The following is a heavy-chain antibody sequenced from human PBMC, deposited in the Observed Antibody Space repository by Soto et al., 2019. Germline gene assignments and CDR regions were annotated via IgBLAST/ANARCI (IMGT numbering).Heavy chain of an antibody. D-gene: IGHD3-10*01. CDR3: ARRRRGGPLDGAFDM. CDR1: GGSFSSYF. J-gene: IGHJ3*02. Sequence: QVQLQESGPGLVKPSETLSLTCTVSGGSFSSYFCIWIRQPPGKGLEWIGYMYYSGSSNYNPSLKSRVAISVDTSKNQFSLKLRSVTAADTAVYYCARRRRGGPLDGAFDMWGQGTMVTVSS. CDR2: MYYSGSS. V-gene: IGHV4-59*08.